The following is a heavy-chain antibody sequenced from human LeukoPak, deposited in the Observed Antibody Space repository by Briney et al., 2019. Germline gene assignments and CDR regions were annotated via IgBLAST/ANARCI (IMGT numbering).Heavy chain of an antibody. D-gene: IGHD2-15*01. Sequence: SETLSLTCAVSGDSLNTNTWWSWVRQPPGKGLEWIGYIYYSGSTNYNPSLKSRVTISVDTSKNQFSLKLSSVTAADTAVYYCARSVEGYCRGGSCYSYSYYMDVWGKGTTVTVSS. CDR3: ARSVEGYCRGGSCYSYSYYMDV. V-gene: IGHV4-4*02. CDR1: GDSLNTNTW. CDR2: IYYSGST. J-gene: IGHJ6*03.